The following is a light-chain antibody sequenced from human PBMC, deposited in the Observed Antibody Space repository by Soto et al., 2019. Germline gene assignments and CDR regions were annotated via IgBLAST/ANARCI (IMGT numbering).Light chain of an antibody. Sequence: QSVLTQPPSVSEAPRQRVTISCSGSSSNIGNNAVNWYQQLPGKAPKLLIYYDDLLPSGVSDRFSGSKSGTSASLAISGRQSEAVPDYHRAEWEDRLNGLVFGGGTKLT. J-gene: IGLJ2*01. CDR1: SSNIGNNA. V-gene: IGLV1-36*01. CDR3: AEWEDRLNGLV. CDR2: YDD.